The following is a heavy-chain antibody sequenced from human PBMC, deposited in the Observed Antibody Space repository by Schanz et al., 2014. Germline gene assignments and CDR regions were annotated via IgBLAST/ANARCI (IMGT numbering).Heavy chain of an antibody. V-gene: IGHV4-59*08. J-gene: IGHJ3*02. Sequence: QVQLQESGPGLVKPSETLSLTCSVSGGSIRTYFWAWIRQPPGKGLEWIGFIYYSGSTNYNPSLKSRVPISFDMSKNQSALTLTSVTAADTAVFYCARRDNYLSAFDIWGQGTMVTVSS. CDR2: IYYSGST. D-gene: IGHD4-4*01. CDR3: ARRDNYLSAFDI. CDR1: GGSIRTYF.